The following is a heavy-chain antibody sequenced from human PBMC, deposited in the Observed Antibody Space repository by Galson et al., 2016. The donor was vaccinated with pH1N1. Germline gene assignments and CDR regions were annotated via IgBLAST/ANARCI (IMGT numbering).Heavy chain of an antibody. J-gene: IGHJ6*02. CDR1: GFTFSNYW. V-gene: IGHV3-7*01. Sequence: SLRLSCAASGFTFSNYWMHWVRQVPGKGLEWVANIKEDGNEKYYVDSVRGRFTISRDNAKNSLYLQMNSLRDEDTALYYCARAAFGQQSLWGQGTTVTVSS. CDR3: ARAAFGQQSL. CDR2: IKEDGNEK. D-gene: IGHD3-16*01.